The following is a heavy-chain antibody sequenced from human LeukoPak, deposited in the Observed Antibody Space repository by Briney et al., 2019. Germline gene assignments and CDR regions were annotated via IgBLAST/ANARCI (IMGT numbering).Heavy chain of an antibody. CDR1: GGSFSGYY. D-gene: IGHD3-10*01. J-gene: IGHJ4*02. CDR2: INHSGST. Sequence: SETLSLTCVVYGGSFSGYYWSWIRQLPGKGLEWIGEINHSGSTNYNPSLKSRVTISVDKSKNQFSLKLSSVTAADTAVYYCARNLDGSGSYYVDYWGQGTLVTVSS. CDR3: ARNLDGSGSYYVDY. V-gene: IGHV4-34*01.